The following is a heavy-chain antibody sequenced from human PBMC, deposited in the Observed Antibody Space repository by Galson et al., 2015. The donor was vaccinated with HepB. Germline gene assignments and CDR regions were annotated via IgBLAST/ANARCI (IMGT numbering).Heavy chain of an antibody. Sequence: SLRLSCAASGFTFSSYGMHWVRQAPGKGLEWVAVIWYDGSNKYYADSVKGRFTISRDSSKNTLYLQMNSLSAEDTAVYYCARDKDFYFDYWGQGTLVTVSS. CDR2: IWYDGSNK. CDR1: GFTFSSYG. CDR3: ARDKDFYFDY. D-gene: IGHD2/OR15-2a*01. V-gene: IGHV3-33*01. J-gene: IGHJ4*02.